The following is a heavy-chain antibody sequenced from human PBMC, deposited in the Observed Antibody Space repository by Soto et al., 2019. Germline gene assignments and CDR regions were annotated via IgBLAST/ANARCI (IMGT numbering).Heavy chain of an antibody. CDR3: ARDPLYDFWSGSYDY. V-gene: IGHV3-48*01. CDR1: GFTFSSYS. Sequence: GSLRLSCAASGFTFSSYSMKWVRQAPGKGLEWVSYISSSSSTIYYADSVKGRFTISRDNAKNSLYLQMNSLRAEDTAVYYCARDPLYDFWSGSYDYWGQGTLVTVS. D-gene: IGHD3-3*01. J-gene: IGHJ4*02. CDR2: ISSSSSTI.